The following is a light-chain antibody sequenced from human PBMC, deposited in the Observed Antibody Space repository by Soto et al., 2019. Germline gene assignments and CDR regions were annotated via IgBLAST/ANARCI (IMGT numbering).Light chain of an antibody. J-gene: IGKJ5*01. CDR1: QNVASGY. Sequence: EIVLTQSPGTLSLSPGDRATLSCRASQNVASGYLAWYQQKPGQAPRLLIYVTSSRATGVPDRFSGSGSGTDFTLTINRLEPEDFAVYYCQQYGSSRITFGQGTRLEIK. V-gene: IGKV3-20*01. CDR2: VTS. CDR3: QQYGSSRIT.